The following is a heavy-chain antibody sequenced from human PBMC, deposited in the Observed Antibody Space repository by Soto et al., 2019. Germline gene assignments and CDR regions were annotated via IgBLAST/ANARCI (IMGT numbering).Heavy chain of an antibody. Sequence: SETLSLTCAVSGGSVSSSNWWGWVRQPPGKGLEWIGEIYHSGSTNYNPSLKSRVTISVDKSKNQFSLKLSSVTAADTAVYYCARASARYCSSTSCYLGYYYYYYGMDVWGQGTRVSVSS. CDR1: GGSVSSSNW. J-gene: IGHJ6*01. V-gene: IGHV4-4*02. D-gene: IGHD2-2*01. CDR2: IYHSGST. CDR3: ARASARYCSSTSCYLGYYYYYYGMDV.